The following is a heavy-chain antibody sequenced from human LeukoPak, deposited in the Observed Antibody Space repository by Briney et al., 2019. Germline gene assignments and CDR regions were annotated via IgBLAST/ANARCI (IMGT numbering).Heavy chain of an antibody. Sequence: TGGSLRLSCAASGFSFSNCSMNWVRQAPGKGLEWVSSISSSSTYIYYADSLEGRFTISRDNVRNSLYLQMNSLRAEDTAVYYCAGDYEGNLAFDIWGQGTMVTASS. CDR3: AGDYEGNLAFDI. V-gene: IGHV3-21*01. CDR2: ISSSSTYI. CDR1: GFSFSNCS. J-gene: IGHJ3*02. D-gene: IGHD4-23*01.